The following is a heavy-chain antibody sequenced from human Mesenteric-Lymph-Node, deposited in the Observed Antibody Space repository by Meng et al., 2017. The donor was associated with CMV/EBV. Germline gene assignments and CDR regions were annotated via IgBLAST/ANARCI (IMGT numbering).Heavy chain of an antibody. CDR3: AKDPYSSGWFPFDY. J-gene: IGHJ4*02. V-gene: IGHV3-23*01. D-gene: IGHD6-19*01. CDR2: ISGSGGST. CDR1: GFTFTTTG. Sequence: GESLKISCLASGFTFTTTGIHWVRQAPGKGLEWVSAISGSGGSTYYADSVKGRFTISRDNSKNTLYLQMNSLRAEDTAVYYCAKDPYSSGWFPFDYWGQGTLVTVSS.